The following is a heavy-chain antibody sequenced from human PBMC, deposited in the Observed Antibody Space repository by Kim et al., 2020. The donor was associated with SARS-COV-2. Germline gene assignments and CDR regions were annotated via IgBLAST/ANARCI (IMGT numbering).Heavy chain of an antibody. D-gene: IGHD3-16*01. Sequence: NDYAVSVRSRITIDPDTSKNQFSLQLTSVTLDDTAVYYCARSEGDIKRFNMWGQGTMVTVSS. CDR3: ARSEGDIKRFNM. V-gene: IGHV6-1*01. CDR2: N. J-gene: IGHJ3*02.